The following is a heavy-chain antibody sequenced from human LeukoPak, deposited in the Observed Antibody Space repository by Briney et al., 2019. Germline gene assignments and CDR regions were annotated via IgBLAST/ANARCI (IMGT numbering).Heavy chain of an antibody. CDR1: GFAVSTNY. J-gene: IGHJ5*02. V-gene: IGHV3-66*02. D-gene: IGHD1-26*01. CDR3: ARDQRSESYYPWGWFDP. Sequence: GGSLRLSCAASGFAVSTNYLSWVRQAPGKGLEWVSVIDSDGSTYYTDYVKGRFTISRDNSKNTLYLQMNSLRPEDTAVYYCARDQRSESYYPWGWFDPWGQGTLVTVSS. CDR2: IDSDGST.